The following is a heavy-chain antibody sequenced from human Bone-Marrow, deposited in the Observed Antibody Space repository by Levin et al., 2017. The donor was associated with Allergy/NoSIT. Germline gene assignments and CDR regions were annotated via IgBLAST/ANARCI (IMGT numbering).Heavy chain of an antibody. CDR3: ARERSFTIFGVVPTKTFDY. CDR1: GYTFTGYY. D-gene: IGHD3-3*01. Sequence: GESLKISCKASGYTFTGYYLHWVRQAPGQGLEWMGWINPNSGDTNSAQKFQGRVTMTRDTSITTAYMELSRLTSDDTAVYYCARERSFTIFGVVPTKTFDYWGQGTLVTVSS. CDR2: INPNSGDT. V-gene: IGHV1-2*02. J-gene: IGHJ4*02.